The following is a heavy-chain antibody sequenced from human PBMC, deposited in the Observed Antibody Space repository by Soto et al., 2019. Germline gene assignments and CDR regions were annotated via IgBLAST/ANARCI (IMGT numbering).Heavy chain of an antibody. CDR1: GGSISSGDYY. J-gene: IGHJ5*02. CDR2: MYYSGST. CDR3: ASNYYGLGSYVNRFDP. D-gene: IGHD3-10*01. V-gene: IGHV4-30-4*01. Sequence: QVQLQESGPGLVKPSQTLSLTCTVSGGSISSGDYYWSWIRQRPGKGLEWIAYMYYSGSTYYNPSLKSRVTMSVDTSKNQFSLKLSSVTAADTAMYYCASNYYGLGSYVNRFDPWGQGTLVTVSS.